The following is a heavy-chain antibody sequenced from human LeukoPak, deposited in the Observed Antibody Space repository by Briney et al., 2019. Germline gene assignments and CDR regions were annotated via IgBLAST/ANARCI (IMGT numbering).Heavy chain of an antibody. CDR3: ARSVLFGELYY. Sequence: ASVKVSCKASGYTFTSYYIHWVRQAPGQGLEWMGWINPNSGGTNYAQKFQGRVTMTRDTSISTAYMELSRLRSDDTAVYYCARSVLFGELYYWGQGTLVTVSS. V-gene: IGHV1-2*02. J-gene: IGHJ4*02. CDR2: INPNSGGT. D-gene: IGHD3-10*01. CDR1: GYTFTSYY.